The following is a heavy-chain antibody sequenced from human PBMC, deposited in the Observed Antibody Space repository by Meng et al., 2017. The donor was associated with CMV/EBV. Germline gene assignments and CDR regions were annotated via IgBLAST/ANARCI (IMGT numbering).Heavy chain of an antibody. CDR1: GGTFGSYA. J-gene: IGHJ5*02. Sequence: SVKVSCKASGGTFGSYAISWVRQAPGQGLEWMGGIIPIFGTANYAQKFQGRVTITTDESTSTAYMELSSLRSEDTAVYYCARHQGQLVEGDWFDPWGQGTLVTVSS. CDR2: IIPIFGTA. D-gene: IGHD6-13*01. V-gene: IGHV1-69*05. CDR3: ARHQGQLVEGDWFDP.